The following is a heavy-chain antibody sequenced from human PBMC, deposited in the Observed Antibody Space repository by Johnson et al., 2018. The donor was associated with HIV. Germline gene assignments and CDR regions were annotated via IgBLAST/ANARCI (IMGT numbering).Heavy chain of an antibody. V-gene: IGHV3-30*02. D-gene: IGHD6-13*01. Sequence: VQLVESGGGVVLPGWSLRLSCEASGFTFSSYGMHWVRQAPGKGLEWVAFIQHDGKKELYGDSVKGRFTISRDNSKNTLYLYMTSLRSDDTTTYYCAKDWGAAAGSGAFDMWGQGTMVTVSS. J-gene: IGHJ3*02. CDR2: IQHDGKKE. CDR1: GFTFSSYG. CDR3: AKDWGAAAGSGAFDM.